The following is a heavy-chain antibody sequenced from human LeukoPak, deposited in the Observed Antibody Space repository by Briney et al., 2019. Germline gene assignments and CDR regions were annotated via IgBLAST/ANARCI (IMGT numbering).Heavy chain of an antibody. V-gene: IGHV4-59*01. CDR1: GGSISSYY. CDR2: IYYSGST. CDR3: AREADYYGSGSYFDY. J-gene: IGHJ4*02. Sequence: SETLSLTCTVSGGSISSYYWSWIRQPPGKGLEWIGYIYYSGSTNYNPSLKSRVTIPVDTSKNQFSLKLSSVTAADTAVYYCAREADYYGSGSYFDYWGQGTLVTVSS. D-gene: IGHD3-10*01.